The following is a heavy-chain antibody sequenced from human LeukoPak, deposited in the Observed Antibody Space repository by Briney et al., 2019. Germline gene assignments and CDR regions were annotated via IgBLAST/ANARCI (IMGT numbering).Heavy chain of an antibody. CDR1: GFTFSNYW. J-gene: IGHJ5*02. V-gene: IGHV3-7*04. D-gene: IGHD3-22*01. Sequence: GGSLRLSCAASGFTFSNYWMSWVRQAPGKGLEWVANIKQDGSEKYYVDSVKGRFTISRDNAKNSLYLQMTSLRAEDTAVYYCARDPSYYDGSGYYHWFDPWGQGTLVTVSS. CDR2: IKQDGSEK. CDR3: ARDPSYYDGSGYYHWFDP.